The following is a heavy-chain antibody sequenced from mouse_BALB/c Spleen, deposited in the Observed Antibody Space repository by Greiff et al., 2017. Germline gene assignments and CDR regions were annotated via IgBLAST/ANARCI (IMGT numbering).Heavy chain of an antibody. Sequence: EVKLVEPGGGLVQPGGSRKLSCAASGFTFSSFGMHWVRQAPEKGLEWVAYISSGSSTIYYADTVKGGFTISRDNPTNTLFLQMTSLRSEDTAMYYCSRGGDYYAMDYWGQGTSVTVSA. CDR1: GFTFSSFG. V-gene: IGHV5-17*02. J-gene: IGHJ4*01. CDR3: SRGGDYYAMDY. CDR2: ISSGSSTI.